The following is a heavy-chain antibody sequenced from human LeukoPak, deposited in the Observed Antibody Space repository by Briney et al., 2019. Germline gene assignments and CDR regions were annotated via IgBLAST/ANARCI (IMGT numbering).Heavy chain of an antibody. CDR2: VTSDGSEK. CDR3: ARAGQGPEE. Sequence: PGGSLRLSCATTGFTHSNYWLNWVRQAPGKGLEWVAIVTSDGSEKHYVDSVRCRCIVSRDKVKKTLYLQITSLRGDDTALYDCARAGQGPEEWGQGTLVTVSS. V-gene: IGHV3-7*01. J-gene: IGHJ4*02. CDR1: GFTHSNYW. D-gene: IGHD3-10*01.